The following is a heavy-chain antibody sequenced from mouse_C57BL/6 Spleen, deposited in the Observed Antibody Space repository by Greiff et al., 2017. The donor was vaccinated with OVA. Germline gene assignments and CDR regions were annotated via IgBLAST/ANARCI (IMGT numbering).Heavy chain of an antibody. J-gene: IGHJ2*01. CDR3: ARLDEGLLNY. D-gene: IGHD2-3*01. Sequence: QVQLQQPGAELVMPGASVKLSCKASGYTFTSYWMHWVKQRPGQGLEWIGEIDPSDSYTNYNQKFKGKSTLTVDKSSSTAYMQLSSLTSEDSAVYYCARLDEGLLNYWGQGTTLTVSS. CDR1: GYTFTSYW. CDR2: IDPSDSYT. V-gene: IGHV1-69*01.